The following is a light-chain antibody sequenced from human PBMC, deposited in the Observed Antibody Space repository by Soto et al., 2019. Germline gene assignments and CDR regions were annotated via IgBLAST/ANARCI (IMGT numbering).Light chain of an antibody. Sequence: QAVVTQEPSLTVSPGGTVTLTCGSATGAVTSGHYPYWFQQKPGQAPTTLIYDTNNKHSWTPARFSGSLLGGKAALTLSGAQPEDEAHYYCLLSFPGLTGVNVQFGRGTKVTVL. V-gene: IGLV7-46*01. CDR1: TGAVTSGHY. CDR2: DTN. CDR3: LLSFPGLTGVNVQ. J-gene: IGLJ2*01.